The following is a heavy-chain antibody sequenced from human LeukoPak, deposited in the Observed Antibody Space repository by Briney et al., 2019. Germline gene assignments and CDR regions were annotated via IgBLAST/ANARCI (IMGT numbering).Heavy chain of an antibody. CDR2: ISAYNGDI. J-gene: IGHJ6*02. Sequence: ASVRVSCKASGYTFTSYGISWVRQAPGQGLEWMGWISAYNGDISYAQKFQGRVTMTTDTSTSTAYMELRSLRSDDTAVYYCARADPTRADVWGQGTTVTVSS. V-gene: IGHV1-18*01. CDR3: ARADPTRADV. CDR1: GYTFTSYG.